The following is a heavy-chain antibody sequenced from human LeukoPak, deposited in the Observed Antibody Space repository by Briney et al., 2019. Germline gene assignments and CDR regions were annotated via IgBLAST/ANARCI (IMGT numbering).Heavy chain of an antibody. CDR3: ARGQNWYSSSSAGLDY. J-gene: IGHJ4*02. Sequence: PWGSLRLSCAASGFTVTSNYISWVRQTPWKGLEWDSVSYSGGGTYYANSFKGRFTISRDNSKNKLYLHMHSLRAEPTAVYYCARGQNWYSSSSAGLDYWGQGTLVTVSS. D-gene: IGHD6-6*01. CDR1: GFTVTSNY. CDR2: SYSGGGT. V-gene: IGHV3-53*01.